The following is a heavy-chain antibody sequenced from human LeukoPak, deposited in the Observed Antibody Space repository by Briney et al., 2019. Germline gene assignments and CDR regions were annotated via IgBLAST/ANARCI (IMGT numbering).Heavy chain of an antibody. V-gene: IGHV1-18*01. Sequence: ASVKVSCRASGYTFTSYGISWVRQAPGQGLEWMGWISAYNGNTNYAQKLQGRVTMTTDTSTSTAYMELRSLRSDDTAVYYCAREQFSRSPAAIEVEFDYWGQGTLVTVSS. CDR2: ISAYNGNT. D-gene: IGHD2-2*01. CDR3: AREQFSRSPAAIEVEFDY. CDR1: GYTFTSYG. J-gene: IGHJ4*02.